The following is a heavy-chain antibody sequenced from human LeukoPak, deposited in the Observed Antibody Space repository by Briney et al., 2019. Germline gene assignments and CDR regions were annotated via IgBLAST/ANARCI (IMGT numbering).Heavy chain of an antibody. CDR1: GFTFRDAW. Sequence: GGSLRLSCAASGFTFRDAWMTWVRQAPGKGLEWVGRIRSKTDGGTTDYAVSVQGRFTISRDDSKNTLYLQMNSLKTEDTAVYYCTTDPQAGETYRYCSSTSCSDFDYWGQGTLVTVSS. J-gene: IGHJ4*02. CDR3: TTDPQAGETYRYCSSTSCSDFDY. D-gene: IGHD2-2*01. CDR2: IRSKTDGGTT. V-gene: IGHV3-15*01.